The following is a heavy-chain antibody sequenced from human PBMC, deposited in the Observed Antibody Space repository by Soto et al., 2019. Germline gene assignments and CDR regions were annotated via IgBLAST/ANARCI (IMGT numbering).Heavy chain of an antibody. D-gene: IGHD2-21*01. J-gene: IGHJ4*02. CDR1: GFTFSSYW. CDR2: INTDGSTR. CDR3: ARVAYGAYHFDY. V-gene: IGHV3-74*01. Sequence: EVQLVESGGGLVQPGGSLRLSCAASGFTFSSYWMHWVRQAPGEGLVWVSRINTDGSTRSYADSVKGRFTISRDNAKNTLFLQMNSLRPEDTAVYYRARVAYGAYHFDYWGQGTLVT.